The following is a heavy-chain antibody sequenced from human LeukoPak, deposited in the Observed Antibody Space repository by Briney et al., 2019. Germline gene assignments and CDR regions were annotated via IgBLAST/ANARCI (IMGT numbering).Heavy chain of an antibody. CDR3: AKSALWFGELFIFDY. Sequence: GGSLRLSCAASGFTFSSYAMSWVRQAPGKGLEWVSAISGSGGSTYHADSVKGRFTISRDNSKNTLYLQMNSLRAEDTAVYYCAKSALWFGELFIFDYWGQGTLVTVSS. CDR1: GFTFSSYA. CDR2: ISGSGGST. V-gene: IGHV3-23*01. D-gene: IGHD3-10*01. J-gene: IGHJ4*02.